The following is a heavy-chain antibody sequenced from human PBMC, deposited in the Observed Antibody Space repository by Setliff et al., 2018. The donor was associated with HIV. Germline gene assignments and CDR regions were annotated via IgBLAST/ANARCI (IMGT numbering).Heavy chain of an antibody. Sequence: GGSLRLSCAASGFTFSNYAMSWVRQAPGEGLEWVSAILSTGERTFYADSVKGRFTISRDNSKNTVYLQMNSLRAEDTAEYYCAKELAASGYDLNFDYWGQGTLVTLSS. V-gene: IGHV3-23*01. CDR2: ILSTGERT. CDR3: AKELAASGYDLNFDY. J-gene: IGHJ4*02. CDR1: GFTFSNYA. D-gene: IGHD5-12*01.